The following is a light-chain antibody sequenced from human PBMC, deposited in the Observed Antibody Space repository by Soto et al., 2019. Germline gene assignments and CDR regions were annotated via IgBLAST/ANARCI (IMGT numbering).Light chain of an antibody. V-gene: IGLV2-11*01. CDR3: CSYAGSYKGYV. CDR2: DVS. Sequence: QSVRTQPRSVSRSPGQSVTISCTGTSSDVGGYNYVSWYQQHPGKAPKLMIYDVSKRPSGVPDRFSGSKSGNTASLTISGLQAEDEANYYCCSYAGSYKGYVFGTGTKLTFL. CDR1: SSDVGGYNY. J-gene: IGLJ1*01.